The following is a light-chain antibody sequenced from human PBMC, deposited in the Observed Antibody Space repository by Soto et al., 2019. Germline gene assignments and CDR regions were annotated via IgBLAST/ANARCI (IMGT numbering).Light chain of an antibody. CDR1: SSDVGGYNY. Sequence: QSVLTQPPSASGSPGQSVTISCTGTSSDVGGYNYVSWYQQHPGKAPKLMIYEVSKRPSGVPDRFSGSKSGNTAPLTVSGLQAEDEADYYCSSYAGSTPYVFGTGTKVTVL. V-gene: IGLV2-8*01. CDR3: SSYAGSTPYV. J-gene: IGLJ1*01. CDR2: EVS.